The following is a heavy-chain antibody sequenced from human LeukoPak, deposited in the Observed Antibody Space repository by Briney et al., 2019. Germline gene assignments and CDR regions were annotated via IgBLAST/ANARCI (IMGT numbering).Heavy chain of an antibody. CDR1: GFTFSSYA. Sequence: PGGSLRLSCVASGFTFSSYAMSWVRQAPGKGPEWVSDISGSGGTTYYAEFVKGRFTISRDNSKNTLYLQMNSLRAEDTALYYCAKSWQYNWFNSWGQGTLVTVSS. CDR3: AKSWQYNWFNS. D-gene: IGHD5-12*01. CDR2: ISGSGGTT. J-gene: IGHJ5*01. V-gene: IGHV3-23*01.